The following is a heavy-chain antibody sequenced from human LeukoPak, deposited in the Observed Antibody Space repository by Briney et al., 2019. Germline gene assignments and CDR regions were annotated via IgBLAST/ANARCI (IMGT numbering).Heavy chain of an antibody. CDR3: ARGDYDILTGYPTYYFDY. CDR2: ISAYNGNT. CDR1: GYTFTSYG. Sequence: ASVKVSCKASGYTFTSYGISWVRQAPGQGLEWMGWISAYNGNTNYAQKLQGRVTMTTDTSTSTAYMELRSLRSDDTAVYYCARGDYDILTGYPTYYFDYWGQGTLVTVSS. J-gene: IGHJ4*02. V-gene: IGHV1-18*04. D-gene: IGHD3-9*01.